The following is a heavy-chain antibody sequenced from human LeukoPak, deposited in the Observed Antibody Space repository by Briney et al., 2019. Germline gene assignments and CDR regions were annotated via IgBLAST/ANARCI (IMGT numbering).Heavy chain of an antibody. Sequence: PSETLSLTCTVSGGSISSYYWSWIRQPPGKGLEWIGYIYYSGSTNYNPSLKSRVTISVDTSKNQFSLKLSSVTAADTAVYYCAWGVAVYYYGMDVWGQGTTVTVSS. CDR3: AWGVAVYYYGMDV. V-gene: IGHV4-59*08. D-gene: IGHD3-10*01. CDR2: IYYSGST. CDR1: GGSISSYY. J-gene: IGHJ6*02.